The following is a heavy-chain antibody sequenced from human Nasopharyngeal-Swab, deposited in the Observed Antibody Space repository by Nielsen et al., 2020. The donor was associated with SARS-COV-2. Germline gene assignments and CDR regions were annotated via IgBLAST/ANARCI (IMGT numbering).Heavy chain of an antibody. CDR2: INTNTGNP. D-gene: IGHD1-26*01. CDR1: GYTFTSYA. J-gene: IGHJ4*02. CDR3: ARVRIVGATAFFDY. V-gene: IGHV7-4-1*02. Sequence: ASVKVSCKASGYTFTSYAMNWVRQAPGQGLEWMGWINTNTGNPTYAQGFTGRFVFSLDTSVSTAYLQISSPKAEDTAVYYCARVRIVGATAFFDYWGQGTLVTVSS.